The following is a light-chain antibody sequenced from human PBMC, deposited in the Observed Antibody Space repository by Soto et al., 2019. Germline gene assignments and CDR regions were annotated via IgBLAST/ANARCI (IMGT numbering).Light chain of an antibody. Sequence: QSVLAQPASVAGSPGQSITISCAGTSSDVGGYDFVSWYQHHPGRAPKLLIYEVSGRPSGVSYRFSGSKSGNTASLIISGLQAEDEAYYYCSSYGSSGTSVCGTGTKVTV. V-gene: IGLV2-14*01. CDR3: SSYGSSGTSV. CDR2: EVS. J-gene: IGLJ1*01. CDR1: SSDVGGYDF.